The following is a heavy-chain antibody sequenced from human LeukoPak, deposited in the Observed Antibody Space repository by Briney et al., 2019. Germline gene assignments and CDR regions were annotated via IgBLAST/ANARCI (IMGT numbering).Heavy chain of an antibody. V-gene: IGHV3-23*01. Sequence: ETLSLTCAVSGESFSGNFWTWVRQAPGKGLEWVSAISGSGGSTYYADSVKGRFTISRDNSKNTLYLQMNSLRAEDTAVYYCAKVHLPTYYYDSSGYHFDYWGQGTLVTVSS. CDR3: AKVHLPTYYYDSSGYHFDY. J-gene: IGHJ4*02. CDR2: ISGSGGST. D-gene: IGHD3-22*01. CDR1: GESFSGNF.